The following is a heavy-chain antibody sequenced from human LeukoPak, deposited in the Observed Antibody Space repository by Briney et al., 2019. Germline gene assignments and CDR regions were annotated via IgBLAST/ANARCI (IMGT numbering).Heavy chain of an antibody. J-gene: IGHJ6*03. V-gene: IGHV4-34*01. CDR2: TNHSGST. CDR1: GGSFSGYY. D-gene: IGHD3-16*01. Sequence: SETLSLTCAVYGGSFSGYYWSWIRQPPGKGLEWIGETNHSGSTNYNPSLKSRVTISVDTSKNQFSLKLSSVTAADTAVYYCAIFGYYYYYYMDVWGKGTTVTVSS. CDR3: AIFGYYYYYYMDV.